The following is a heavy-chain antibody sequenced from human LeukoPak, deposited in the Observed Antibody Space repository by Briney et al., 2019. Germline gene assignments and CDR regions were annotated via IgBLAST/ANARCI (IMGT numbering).Heavy chain of an antibody. V-gene: IGHV3-7*01. J-gene: IGHJ4*02. D-gene: IGHD1-1*01. CDR2: IKQDGSDK. CDR1: GFSFSTYW. Sequence: GGSLRLSCAASGFSFSTYWMSWVRQVPGKGLEWVANIKQDGSDKYYVDSVKGRFTISRDNAKNSLYLQMNSLRAEDTAVYYCTRGTIQLTDYWGQGTLLTVSS. CDR3: TRGTIQLTDY.